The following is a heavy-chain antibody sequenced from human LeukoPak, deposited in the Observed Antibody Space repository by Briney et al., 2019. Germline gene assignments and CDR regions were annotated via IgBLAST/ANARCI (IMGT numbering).Heavy chain of an antibody. CDR1: GFTFSSYA. CDR3: AQKSYCGGDCPIPYFDY. V-gene: IGHV3-23*01. J-gene: IGHJ4*02. D-gene: IGHD2-21*02. Sequence: GGSLRLSCAASGFTFSSYAMSWVRQAPGKGLEWVSAISGSGGSTYYADSVKGRFTISRDNSKNTLYLQMNSLRAEDTAVYYCAQKSYCGGDCPIPYFDYWGQGTLVTVSS. CDR2: ISGSGGST.